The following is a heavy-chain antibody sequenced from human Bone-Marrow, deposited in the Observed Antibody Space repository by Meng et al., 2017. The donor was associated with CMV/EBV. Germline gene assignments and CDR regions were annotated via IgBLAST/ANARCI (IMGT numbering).Heavy chain of an antibody. CDR1: GNTCTSYD. D-gene: IGHD3-22*01. Sequence: SGNTCTSYDVNGVRQATGQGLERMGWMKPNSGNTGYAQKFQGRVTMTRNTSISTAHMELSSLRSEDTAVYYCARSCYDSSGNNWFDPWGQGTLVTVSS. CDR3: ARSCYDSSGNNWFDP. CDR2: MKPNSGNT. V-gene: IGHV1-8*01. J-gene: IGHJ5*02.